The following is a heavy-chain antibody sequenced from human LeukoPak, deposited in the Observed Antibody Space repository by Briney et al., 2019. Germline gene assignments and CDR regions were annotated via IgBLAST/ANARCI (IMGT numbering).Heavy chain of an antibody. V-gene: IGHV4-39*01. CDR3: ATGKYSGYYDY. J-gene: IGHJ4*02. Sequence: SETLSLTCTVSGGSIGTSTYYGGWVRQPPGKGLEWIGSMYYGGTTYYNPSLKSRVTLSVDTSKNQLSLRLSSVTAADSAVYFCATGKYSGYYDYWGQGTLVTVSS. CDR1: GGSIGTSTYY. D-gene: IGHD5-12*01. CDR2: MYYGGTT.